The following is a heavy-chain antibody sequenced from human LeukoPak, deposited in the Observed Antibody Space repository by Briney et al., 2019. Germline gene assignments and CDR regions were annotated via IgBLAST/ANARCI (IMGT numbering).Heavy chain of an antibody. CDR2: IRTSSSYI. J-gene: IGHJ4*02. CDR1: GFTFSSYS. V-gene: IGHV3-21*01. D-gene: IGHD3-9*01. CDR3: ARCLEGGDILTGSGY. Sequence: GGSLRLSCAAPGFTFSSYSMNWVRQAPGRGLEWVSFIRTSSSYIYYAGSVKGRFTISRDNTKNSLYLQMNSLRAEDTAVYYCARCLEGGDILTGSGYWGQGTLVTVSS.